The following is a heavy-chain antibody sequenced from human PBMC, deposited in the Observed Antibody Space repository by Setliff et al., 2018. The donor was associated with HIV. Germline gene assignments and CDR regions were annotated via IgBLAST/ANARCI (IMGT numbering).Heavy chain of an antibody. CDR1: GYTFMNFA. CDR3: TRDHTPPPNYDFWSGQIDLRNIFYYMDV. CDR2: INPNTGNP. J-gene: IGHJ6*03. D-gene: IGHD3-3*01. V-gene: IGHV7-4-1*02. Sequence: GASVKVSCKASGYTFMNFAMHWVRQAPGQGLEWMGWINPNTGNPTYAQGFTGRFVFSLDTSVSTAYLQISSLEAQDTGVYYCTRDHTPPPNYDFWSGQIDLRNIFYYMDVWGTGSPVTVSS.